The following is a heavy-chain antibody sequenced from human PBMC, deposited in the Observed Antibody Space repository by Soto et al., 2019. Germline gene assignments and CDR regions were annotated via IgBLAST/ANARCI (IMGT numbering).Heavy chain of an antibody. J-gene: IGHJ4*02. V-gene: IGHV3-23*01. CDR2: ISGSGGST. Sequence: EVQLLESGGGLVQPGGSLRLSCAASGFTFSSYAMGWVRRAPGKGLEWVSAISGSGGSTYYADSVKGRFTISRDNSKNTLYLQMNSLRAEDTAVYYCAKWKGPIQLCDYWGQGTLVTVSS. D-gene: IGHD5-18*01. CDR3: AKWKGPIQLCDY. CDR1: GFTFSSYA.